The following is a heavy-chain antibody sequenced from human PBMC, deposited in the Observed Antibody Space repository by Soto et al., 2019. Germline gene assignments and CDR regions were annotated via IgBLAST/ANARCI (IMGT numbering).Heavy chain of an antibody. CDR2: ISAYNGNT. CDR3: AKAVAGTPAAYGMDV. CDR1: GYSFTSYG. D-gene: IGHD2-2*01. V-gene: IGHV1-18*01. J-gene: IGHJ6*02. Sequence: GASVKVSCKASGYSFTSYGISCVRQAPGQGLEWMGWISAYNGNTNYAQKLQGRVTMTTDTSTSTAYMELRSLRIEDTAVYYCAKAVAGTPAAYGMDVWGQGTTVTVSS.